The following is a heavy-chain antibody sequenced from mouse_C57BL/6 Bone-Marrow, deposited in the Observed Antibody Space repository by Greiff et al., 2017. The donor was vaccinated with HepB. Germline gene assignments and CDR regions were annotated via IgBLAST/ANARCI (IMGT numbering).Heavy chain of an antibody. Sequence: VQLQESGAELARPGASVKLSCKASGYTFTSYGISWVKQRTGQGLEWIGEIYPRSGNTYYNEKFKGKATLTADKSSSTAYMELRSLTSEDSAVYFCARDYYGSRGWYFDVWGTGTTVTVSS. J-gene: IGHJ1*03. V-gene: IGHV1-81*01. CDR3: ARDYYGSRGWYFDV. D-gene: IGHD1-1*01. CDR1: GYTFTSYG. CDR2: IYPRSGNT.